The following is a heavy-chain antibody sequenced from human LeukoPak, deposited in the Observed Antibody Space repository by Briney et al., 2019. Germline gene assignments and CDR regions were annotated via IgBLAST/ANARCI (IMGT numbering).Heavy chain of an antibody. V-gene: IGHV3-23*01. CDR3: AREITMIVVVITRLFDY. Sequence: VGSLRLSCAASGFTFSSYAMSWVRQAPGKGLEWVSAISGSGGSTYYADSVKGRFTISRDNSKNTLYLQMNSLRAEDTAVYYCAREITMIVVVITRLFDYWGQGTLVTVSS. CDR2: ISGSGGST. D-gene: IGHD3-22*01. J-gene: IGHJ4*02. CDR1: GFTFSSYA.